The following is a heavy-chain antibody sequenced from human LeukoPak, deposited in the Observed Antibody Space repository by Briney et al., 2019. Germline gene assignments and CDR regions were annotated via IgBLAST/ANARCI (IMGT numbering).Heavy chain of an antibody. CDR1: GFTFSSYG. D-gene: IGHD4-17*01. J-gene: IGHJ4*02. V-gene: IGHV3-30*18. Sequence: PGRSLRLSCAASGFTFSSYGMHWVRQAPGKGLEWVAVISYDGSNKYYADSVKGRFTISRDNSKTTLYLQMNSLRAEDTAVYYCAKAGLTTVTTRHFDYWGQGTLVTVSS. CDR3: AKAGLTTVTTRHFDY. CDR2: ISYDGSNK.